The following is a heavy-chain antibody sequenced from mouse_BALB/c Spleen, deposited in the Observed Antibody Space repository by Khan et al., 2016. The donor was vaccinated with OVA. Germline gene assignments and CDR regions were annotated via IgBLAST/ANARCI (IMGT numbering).Heavy chain of an antibody. CDR1: GYSITSDYA. J-gene: IGHJ3*01. CDR2: ISYSGRT. V-gene: IGHV3-2*02. D-gene: IGHD3-3*01. CDR3: AGGRAY. Sequence: EVQLQESGPGLVNPTQSLSLTCTVTGYSITSDYAWNWLRQFPGNKLEWMGYISYSGRTSYTPSLNSRISITRATSKNQFFLQLNSGTTDDTATDYCAGGRAYWGQGTLVTVSA.